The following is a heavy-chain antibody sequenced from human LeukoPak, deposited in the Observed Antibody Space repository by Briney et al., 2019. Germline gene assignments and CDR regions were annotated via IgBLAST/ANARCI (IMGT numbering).Heavy chain of an antibody. D-gene: IGHD6-19*01. Sequence: GGSLRLSCAASGFTFSNYAMHWVRQAPGKGLEWVAVIWYDGSPKYYADSVEGRFTISRDNPKNTLYLQMNSLRAEDTAVYYCARHIGPVAGTIDSWGQGTLVTVSS. CDR3: ARHIGPVAGTIDS. CDR2: IWYDGSPK. J-gene: IGHJ4*02. V-gene: IGHV3-33*01. CDR1: GFTFSNYA.